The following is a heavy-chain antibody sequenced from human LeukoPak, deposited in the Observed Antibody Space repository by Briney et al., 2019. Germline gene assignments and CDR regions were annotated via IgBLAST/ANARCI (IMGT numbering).Heavy chain of an antibody. Sequence: PGGSLRLSCAASGFTFSSYAMHWVRQAPGKGLEWVAVISYDGSNKYYADSVKGRFTISRDNSKNTLYLQMNSLRAEDTAVYYCARVPIRAPTYFDYWGQGTLVTVSS. D-gene: IGHD3-10*01. CDR1: GFTFSSYA. CDR3: ARVPIRAPTYFDY. CDR2: ISYDGSNK. J-gene: IGHJ4*02. V-gene: IGHV3-30*04.